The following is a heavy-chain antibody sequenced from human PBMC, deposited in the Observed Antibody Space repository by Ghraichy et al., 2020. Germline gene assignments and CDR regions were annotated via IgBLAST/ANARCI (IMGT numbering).Heavy chain of an antibody. CDR3: ARLAVGSADDSFDV. D-gene: IGHD6-19*01. V-gene: IGHV4-59*08. CDR1: GGSMNGYY. J-gene: IGHJ3*01. Sequence: SSPLSLPFPFPGGSMNGYYWSWIRQPPGKGLEWIGYISDSGNTNYNSSLKSRLTMSVDTSKNRFSLQLRSVTAADTAVYYCARLAVGSADDSFDVWGQGSVVTVSS. CDR2: ISDSGNT.